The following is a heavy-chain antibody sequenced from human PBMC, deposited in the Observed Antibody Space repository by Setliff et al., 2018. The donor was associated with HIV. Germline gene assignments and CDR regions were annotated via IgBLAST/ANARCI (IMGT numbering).Heavy chain of an antibody. J-gene: IGHJ4*02. Sequence: SETLSLTCTVSGGSISTYYWSWIRQPPGKGLEWIGYIYDSGSTNYNPSLKSRAAISVDTSNNQFSLKLRSVTAADTAVYYCARRGIAAAGSDSWGQGTLVTVSS. V-gene: IGHV4-59*01. CDR3: ARRGIAAAGSDS. D-gene: IGHD6-13*01. CDR1: GGSISTYY. CDR2: IYDSGST.